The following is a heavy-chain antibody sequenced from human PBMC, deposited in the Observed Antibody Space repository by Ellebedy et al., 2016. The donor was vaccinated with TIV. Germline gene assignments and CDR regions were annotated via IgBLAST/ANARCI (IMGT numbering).Heavy chain of an antibody. D-gene: IGHD6-19*01. CDR3: AGEVSSGWYYFDN. J-gene: IGHJ4*02. V-gene: IGHV3-33*08. CDR1: GFTFSLSA. CDR2: IWSDGSNT. Sequence: SLKISXAASGFTFSLSAMHWVRQAPGKGLEWVASIWSDGSNTYYPDSVKGRFTISRDNSKNTLYLQMNSLRAEDTAVYYCAGEVSSGWYYFDNWGQGTLVTVSS.